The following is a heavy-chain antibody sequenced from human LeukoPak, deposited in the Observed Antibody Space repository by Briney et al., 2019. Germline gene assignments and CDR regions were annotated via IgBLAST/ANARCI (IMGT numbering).Heavy chain of an antibody. D-gene: IGHD6-13*01. V-gene: IGHV3-23*01. CDR3: ARRPRTGYSSSPTDY. CDR2: ISGSGGST. Sequence: GGSLRLSCAASGFTFSIYAMSWVRQAPGKGLEWVSAISGSGGSTYYADSVKGRFTISRDNSKNTLYLQMNSLRAEDTAVYYCARRPRTGYSSSPTDYWGQGTLVTVSS. J-gene: IGHJ4*02. CDR1: GFTFSIYA.